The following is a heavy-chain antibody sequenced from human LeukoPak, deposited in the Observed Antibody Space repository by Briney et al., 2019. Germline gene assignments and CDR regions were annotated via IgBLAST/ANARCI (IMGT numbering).Heavy chain of an antibody. CDR1: GFTFSGYW. CDR2: IKEDGSEK. Sequence: GGSLRLSCAASGFTFSGYWMSWVLQAPGKGLEWVANIKEDGSEKYYVDSVKGRFTISRDNAKNSLYLQMNSLRAEDTAVYYCARGSVEWELLTPNFDYWGQGTLVTVSS. V-gene: IGHV3-7*02. CDR3: ARGSVEWELLTPNFDY. J-gene: IGHJ4*02. D-gene: IGHD1-26*01.